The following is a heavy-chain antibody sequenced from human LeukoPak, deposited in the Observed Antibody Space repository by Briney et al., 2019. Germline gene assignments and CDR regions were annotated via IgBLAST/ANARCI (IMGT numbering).Heavy chain of an antibody. V-gene: IGHV1-2*02. J-gene: IGHJ3*02. CDR1: GYTFTGYY. CDR3: ARFTGTTSAFDI. Sequence: ASVKVSCKASGYTFTGYYMHWVRQAPGQGLEWMGWINPNSGGTNYAQKFQGRVTMTRDTSISTAYMELSRLRSDDTAVYYCARFTGTTSAFDIWGQGTMVTVSS. CDR2: INPNSGGT. D-gene: IGHD1-7*01.